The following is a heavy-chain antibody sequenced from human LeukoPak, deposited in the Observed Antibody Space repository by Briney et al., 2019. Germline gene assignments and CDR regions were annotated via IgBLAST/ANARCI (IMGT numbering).Heavy chain of an antibody. V-gene: IGHV3-23*01. CDR2: MSGDASST. Sequence: AGGSLSLSCAASGFTFSSFAMNWVRQAPGKGLEWVSTMSGDASSTYYADSVKGRFTISRDNSKNTLYLQMNSLRAEDTAVYCCAKRTSGSSWYSSDYWGQGTLVTVSS. D-gene: IGHD6-13*01. CDR1: GFTFSSFA. J-gene: IGHJ4*02. CDR3: AKRTSGSSWYSSDY.